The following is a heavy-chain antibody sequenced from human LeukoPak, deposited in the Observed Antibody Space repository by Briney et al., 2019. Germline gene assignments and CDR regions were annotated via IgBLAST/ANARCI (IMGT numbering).Heavy chain of an antibody. CDR1: GHTFTSYG. V-gene: IGHV1-18*01. J-gene: IGHJ4*02. D-gene: IGHD4-17*01. Sequence: AASVTVSCKASGHTFTSYGISWVRQAPGQGLEWMGWISAYNGNTNYAQKLQGRVTMTTDPSTSTAYVELRSLRSDDTAVYYCARGSPMTTLDYWGQGTLVTVSS. CDR3: ARGSPMTTLDY. CDR2: ISAYNGNT.